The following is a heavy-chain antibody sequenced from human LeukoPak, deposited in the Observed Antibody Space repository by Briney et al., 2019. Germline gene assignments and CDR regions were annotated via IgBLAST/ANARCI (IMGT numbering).Heavy chain of an antibody. V-gene: IGHV4-39*07. J-gene: IGHJ4*02. D-gene: IGHD3-22*01. CDR3: AREYCYYDSSGYYYYDY. Sequence: WVRQAPGKGLEWIGSIYYSGSTYYNPSLKSRVIISVDTSKNQFSLKLSSVTAADTAVYYCAREYCYYDSSGYYYYDYWGQGTLVTVSS. CDR2: IYYSGST.